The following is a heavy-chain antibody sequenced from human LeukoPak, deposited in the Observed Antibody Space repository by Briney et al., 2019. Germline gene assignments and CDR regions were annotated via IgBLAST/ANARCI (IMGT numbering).Heavy chain of an antibody. CDR1: GASISSYF. J-gene: IGHJ3*02. CDR2: ISNIGST. Sequence: SETLSLTCSVSGASISSYFWTWIRQSPGKGLEWIGYISNIGSTNYNPSLKSRVTISGDTSKNQFSLKLSSVTAADTAVYYCTRERSALDTWGQGTMVTVSS. CDR3: TRERSALDT. V-gene: IGHV4-59*01.